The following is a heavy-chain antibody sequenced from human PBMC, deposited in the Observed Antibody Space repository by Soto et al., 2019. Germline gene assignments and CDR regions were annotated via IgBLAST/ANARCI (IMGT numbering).Heavy chain of an antibody. V-gene: IGHV3-43*01. Sequence: GGSLRLSCAASGFTFDDYTMHWVRQAPGKGLEWVSLISWDGGSTYYADSVKGRFTISRDNSKNSLYLQMNSLRTEDTALYYCAKSVAGKGYYYYGMDVWGQGTTVTVSS. CDR1: GFTFDDYT. D-gene: IGHD6-19*01. CDR3: AKSVAGKGYYYYGMDV. J-gene: IGHJ6*02. CDR2: ISWDGGST.